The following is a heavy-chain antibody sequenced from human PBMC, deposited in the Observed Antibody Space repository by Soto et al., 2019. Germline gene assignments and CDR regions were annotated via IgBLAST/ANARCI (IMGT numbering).Heavy chain of an antibody. D-gene: IGHD1-26*01. Sequence: QVQLLQSGSEVRKPGSSVKVSCKASGGTHNNYAFTWVRQARGQGLGWVGGIIPIFATVVYAQRVEGRVTISADKSTCTAYMELTNLSLDDTAVSYVATWWEAGRYHYCVLDVWGHWTAITVSS. CDR3: ATWWEAGRYHYCVLDV. CDR1: GGTHNNYA. V-gene: IGHV1-69*06. J-gene: IGHJ6*02. CDR2: IIPIFATV.